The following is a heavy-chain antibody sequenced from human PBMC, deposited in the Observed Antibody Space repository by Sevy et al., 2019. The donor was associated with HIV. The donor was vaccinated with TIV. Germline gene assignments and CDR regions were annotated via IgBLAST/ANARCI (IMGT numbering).Heavy chain of an antibody. J-gene: IGHJ6*02. D-gene: IGHD2-2*01. V-gene: IGHV3-30-3*01. CDR1: GFTFSDYW. CDR2: ISYDGSNK. Sequence: GGSLRLSCEASGFTFSDYWMTWVRQAPGKGLEWVAVISYDGSNKYYADSVKGRFTISRDNSKNTLYLQMNSLRAEDTAVYYCARVSTDIVLVPAATWDYYYGMDVWGQGTTVTVSS. CDR3: ARVSTDIVLVPAATWDYYYGMDV.